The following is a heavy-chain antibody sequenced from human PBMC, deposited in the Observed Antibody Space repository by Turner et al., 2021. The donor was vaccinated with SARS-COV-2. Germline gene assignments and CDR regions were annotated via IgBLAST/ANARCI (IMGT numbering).Heavy chain of an antibody. Sequence: QVQLQESGPGLVKHSENLSITCTVSGGSTSSYYWSWIRQPPGKGLEWIGYIYYSGSTNYNPSLKSLVTISVDTSKNQFSLKLSSVTSADTAVYYCARHPLNYDFWSGYYYYGMDVWGQGTTVTVS. J-gene: IGHJ6*02. CDR3: ARHPLNYDFWSGYYYYGMDV. CDR1: GGSTSSYY. V-gene: IGHV4-59*08. D-gene: IGHD3-3*01. CDR2: IYYSGST.